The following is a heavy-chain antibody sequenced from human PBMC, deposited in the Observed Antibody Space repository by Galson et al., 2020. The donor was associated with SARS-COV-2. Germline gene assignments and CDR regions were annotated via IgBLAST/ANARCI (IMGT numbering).Heavy chain of an antibody. V-gene: IGHV4-4*07. D-gene: IGHD6-6*01. Sequence: SETLSLTCTVSGVSISSYYWNWIRQPAGKGLEWIGRLSTSGSTVYNPSLKSPVTMSVDTSKNQLSLKLTSVTAADTAVYYCARDSSSSEYIDSWGQGALVTVSS. CDR2: LSTSGST. CDR3: ARDSSSSEYIDS. CDR1: GVSISSYY. J-gene: IGHJ4*02.